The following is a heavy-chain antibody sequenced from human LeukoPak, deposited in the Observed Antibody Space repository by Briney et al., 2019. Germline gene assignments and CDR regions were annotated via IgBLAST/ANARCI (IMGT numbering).Heavy chain of an antibody. CDR1: GFTFSSYS. CDR3: AREIFGSGSCPDY. D-gene: IGHD3-10*01. Sequence: HPGGSLRLSCAASGFTFSSYSMNWVRQAPGKGLEWVTLIWHDGSHKFYIDSVRGRFTISRDNSRNTVYLQMNGLRAEDTAVYYCAREIFGSGSCPDYWGQGTLVTVSS. CDR2: IWHDGSHK. V-gene: IGHV3-33*08. J-gene: IGHJ4*02.